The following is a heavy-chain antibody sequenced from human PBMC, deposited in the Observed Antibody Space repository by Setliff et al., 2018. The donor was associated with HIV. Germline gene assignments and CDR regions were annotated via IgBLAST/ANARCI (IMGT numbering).Heavy chain of an antibody. CDR2: ISGSGSGV. Sequence: PGGSLRLSCAASGFTFSSYSMNWVRQSPGKGLEWVSYISGSGSGVDYADSVKGRFTVSRDNARSSLYLQLNSLRSEDTAVYYCARDLIWGFGYWGQGTPVTVSS. V-gene: IGHV3-48*01. CDR1: GFTFSSYS. D-gene: IGHD3-16*01. J-gene: IGHJ4*02. CDR3: ARDLIWGFGY.